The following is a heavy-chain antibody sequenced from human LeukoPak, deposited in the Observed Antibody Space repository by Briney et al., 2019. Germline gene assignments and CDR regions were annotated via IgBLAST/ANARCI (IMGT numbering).Heavy chain of an antibody. J-gene: IGHJ4*02. D-gene: IGHD6-6*01. Sequence: PGGSLRLSCAASGFTFSSYGMHWVRQAPGKGLEWVAVIWYDESNKYYADSVKGRFTISRDNSKNTPYLQMNSLRAEDTAVCYCARHSSPYYFDYWGQGTLVTVSS. CDR3: ARHSSPYYFDY. V-gene: IGHV3-33*01. CDR2: IWYDESNK. CDR1: GFTFSSYG.